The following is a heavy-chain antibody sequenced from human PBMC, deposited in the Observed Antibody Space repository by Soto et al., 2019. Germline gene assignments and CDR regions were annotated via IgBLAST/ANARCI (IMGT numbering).Heavy chain of an antibody. V-gene: IGHV1-69*06. CDR2: IIPIYASP. CDR3: AVTVTGSRSPLAH. CDR1: GGTLSSSA. D-gene: IGHD3-9*01. Sequence: QVQLVQSGAEVKKPGSSVKVSCKASGGTLSSSALSWVRQAPGQGLEWMGGIIPIYASPNYAQNFQGRVTVTADKATSTAYLELSRLKFADSAIYYCAVTVTGSRSPLAHWGRGTLVIVSS. J-gene: IGHJ4*02.